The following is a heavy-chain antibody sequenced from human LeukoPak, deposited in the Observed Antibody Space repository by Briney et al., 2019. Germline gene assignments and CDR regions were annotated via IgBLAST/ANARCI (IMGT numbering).Heavy chain of an antibody. J-gene: IGHJ4*02. V-gene: IGHV3-30*18. CDR2: ISYDGSNK. CDR1: GFTFSSYG. CDR3: AKDHLTMIKGEDYYFDY. D-gene: IGHD3-22*01. Sequence: GRSLRLSCAASGFTFSSYGMHWVRQAPGKGLEWVAVISYDGSNKYYADSVKGRFTISRDNSKNTLYLQMNSLRAEDTAVYYCAKDHLTMIKGEDYYFDYWGQGTLVTVSS.